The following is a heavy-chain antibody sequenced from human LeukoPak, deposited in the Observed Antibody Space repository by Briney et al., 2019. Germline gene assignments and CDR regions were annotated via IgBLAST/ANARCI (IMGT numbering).Heavy chain of an antibody. CDR3: VSQEVVPH. J-gene: IGHJ4*02. CDR1: GFNSINYW. V-gene: IGHV3-7*01. Sequence: GGSLRLSCAASGFNSINYWMSWVRQAPGKGLEWVANVKEDGTTKQYVDSVKGRFTISRDNAKNSLYLQMDSLRAEDTAVYYCVSQEVVPHWGQGTLVSVSS. D-gene: IGHD2-15*01. CDR2: VKEDGTTK.